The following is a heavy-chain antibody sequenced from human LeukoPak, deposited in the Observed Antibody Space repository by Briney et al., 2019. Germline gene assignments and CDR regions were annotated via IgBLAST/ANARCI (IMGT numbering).Heavy chain of an antibody. Sequence: GGSLRLSCAASGFTFSSYWMHWVRQAPGKGLVWVSRINSDASSTSYADSVKGRFTISRDNAKNTLYLQMNSLRAEDTAVYYCARVQGHPPNGLDVWGQGAMVTVSS. J-gene: IGHJ3*01. CDR2: INSDASST. CDR3: ARVQGHPPNGLDV. CDR1: GFTFSSYW. D-gene: IGHD2-8*01. V-gene: IGHV3-74*01.